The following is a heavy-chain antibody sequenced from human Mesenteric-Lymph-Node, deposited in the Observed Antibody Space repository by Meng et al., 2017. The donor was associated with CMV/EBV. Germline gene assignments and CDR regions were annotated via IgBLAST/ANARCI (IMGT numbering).Heavy chain of an antibody. D-gene: IGHD5-18*01. Sequence: GGSLKISCVASGFTFSRHWMHWVRQAPGKGLMWVSRINSDGTSTTYADSVKGRFTISRDNAKNLLYLQMNSLRAEDTAVYYCATLRDGYTYDWGQGTLVTVSS. CDR1: GFTFSRHW. J-gene: IGHJ4*02. CDR3: ATLRDGYTYD. V-gene: IGHV3-74*01. CDR2: INSDGTST.